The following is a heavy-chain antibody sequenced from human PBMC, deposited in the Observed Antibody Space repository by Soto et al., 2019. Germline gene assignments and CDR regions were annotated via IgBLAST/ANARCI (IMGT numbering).Heavy chain of an antibody. CDR2: MNPNSGNT. J-gene: IGHJ6*03. V-gene: IGHV1-8*01. CDR1: GYTFTSYD. CDR3: ARGGPLLWFGELLDLNYMHV. D-gene: IGHD3-10*01. Sequence: ASVKVSCKASGYTFTSYDINWVRQATGQGLEWMGWMNPNSGNTGYAQKFQGRVTMTRNTSISTAYMELSSLRSEDTAVYYCARGGPLLWFGELLDLNYMHVWGKGTTVTVSS.